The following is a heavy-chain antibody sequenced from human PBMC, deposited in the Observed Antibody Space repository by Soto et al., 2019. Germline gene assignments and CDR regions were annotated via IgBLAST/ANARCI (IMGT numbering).Heavy chain of an antibody. CDR3: ARGRGRNWFDP. CDR2: INHSGNT. V-gene: IGHV4-34*01. CDR1: GASLSDNY. J-gene: IGHJ5*02. Sequence: SETLSLTCAVYGASLSDNYCNWLRQPPGKGLEWIGEINHSGNTNYNPSLRSRVTISVDTSKNQFSLKLSSVTAADTAVYYCARGRGRNWFDPWGQGTLVTVSS.